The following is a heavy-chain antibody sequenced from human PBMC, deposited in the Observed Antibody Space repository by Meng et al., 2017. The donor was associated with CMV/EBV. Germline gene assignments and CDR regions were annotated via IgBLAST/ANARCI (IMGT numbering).Heavy chain of an antibody. D-gene: IGHD2-2*01. CDR2: INHSGST. J-gene: IGHJ5*02. Sequence: GSFTGYYWCWIRQPPGKGLEWIGEINHSGSTNYNPSLKSRVTISVDTSKNQFSLKLSSVTAADTAVYYCARPNHYCSSTSCPNWFDPWGQGTLVTVSS. CDR1: GSFTGYY. CDR3: ARPNHYCSSTSCPNWFDP. V-gene: IGHV4-34*01.